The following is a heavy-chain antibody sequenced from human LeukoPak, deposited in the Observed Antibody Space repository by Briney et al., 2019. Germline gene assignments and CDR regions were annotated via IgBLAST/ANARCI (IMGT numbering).Heavy chain of an antibody. CDR2: INPNSGGT. J-gene: IGHJ4*02. D-gene: IGHD2-15*01. CDR1: GYTFTGDY. CDR3: ARDLGGSCIDY. V-gene: IGHV1-2*02. Sequence: ASVKVSCKASGYTFTGDYMHWVRQAPGQGLEWMGWINPNSGGTNYAQKFQGRVTMTRDTSTSTVYMELSSLRSEDTAVYYCARDLGGSCIDYWGQGTLVTVSS.